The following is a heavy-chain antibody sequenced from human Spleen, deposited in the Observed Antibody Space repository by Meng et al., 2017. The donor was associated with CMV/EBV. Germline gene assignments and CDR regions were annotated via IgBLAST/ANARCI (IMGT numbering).Heavy chain of an antibody. CDR1: GGSISSGDSY. Sequence: TCTVSGGSISSGDSYWSWVRQPPGKGLEWIGYIYYSGSTYYNPSLKSRVSLSVETSKNQFSLKLTSVTPEDTAVYYCARMYSGTFDYWGQGTLVTVSS. J-gene: IGHJ4*02. CDR3: ARMYSGTFDY. V-gene: IGHV4-30-4*08. D-gene: IGHD1-26*01. CDR2: IYYSGST.